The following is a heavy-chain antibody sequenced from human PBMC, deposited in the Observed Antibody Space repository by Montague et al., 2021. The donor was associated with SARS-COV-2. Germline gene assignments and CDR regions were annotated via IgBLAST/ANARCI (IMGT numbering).Heavy chain of an antibody. Sequence: SDTLSLTCTVSGGSISSYYWSWIRQPPGKGLEWIGYIYYSGSTNYNPSLKSRVTISVDTSKNQFSLKLSSVTAADTAVYYCASQVPDFWSGIDYWGQGTLVTVSS. CDR2: IYYSGST. J-gene: IGHJ4*02. D-gene: IGHD3-3*01. CDR1: GGSISSYY. V-gene: IGHV4-59*07. CDR3: ASQVPDFWSGIDY.